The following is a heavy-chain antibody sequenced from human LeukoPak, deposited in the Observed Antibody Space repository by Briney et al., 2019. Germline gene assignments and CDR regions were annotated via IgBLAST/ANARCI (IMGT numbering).Heavy chain of an antibody. V-gene: IGHV1-18*01. CDR1: GYTFTNYG. D-gene: IGHD6-19*01. J-gene: IGHJ4*02. CDR3: ARVKNGQWLVPHHFDY. Sequence: ASVKLSCKASGYTFTNYGISWVRQAPGQGLEWMGWISAYNGNTNYAQKLQGRVTMTTNTSTSTDYMELRSLTSDDTAVYYCARVKNGQWLVPHHFDYWGQGTLVTVSS. CDR2: ISAYNGNT.